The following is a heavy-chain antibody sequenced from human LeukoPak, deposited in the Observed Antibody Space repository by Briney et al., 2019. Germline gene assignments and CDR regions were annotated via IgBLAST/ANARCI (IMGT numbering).Heavy chain of an antibody. Sequence: ASVKVSCKASGDTFIPYTFSWVRQAPGQGLEWMGWINPNSGGTNYAQKFQGRVTMTRDTSISTAYMELSRLRSDDTAVYYCARDTGSGSYYLYGWFDPWGQGTLVTVSS. D-gene: IGHD1-26*01. CDR1: GDTFIPYT. J-gene: IGHJ5*02. V-gene: IGHV1-2*02. CDR3: ARDTGSGSYYLYGWFDP. CDR2: INPNSGGT.